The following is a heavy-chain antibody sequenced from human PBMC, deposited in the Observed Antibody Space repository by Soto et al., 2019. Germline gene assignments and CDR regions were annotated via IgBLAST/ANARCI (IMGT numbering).Heavy chain of an antibody. V-gene: IGHV3-23*01. D-gene: IGHD2-21*02. J-gene: IGHJ2*01. Sequence: GGSLRLSCAASGFTFSNYAMSWVRQAPGKGLEWVSGISDIGGNTYYADSVKGRFTISRDNSKNTLYLQMNSLRAEDTAVYYCAKGLAYCGGDCYSHFDLWGRGTLVTVSS. CDR3: AKGLAYCGGDCYSHFDL. CDR2: ISDIGGNT. CDR1: GFTFSNYA.